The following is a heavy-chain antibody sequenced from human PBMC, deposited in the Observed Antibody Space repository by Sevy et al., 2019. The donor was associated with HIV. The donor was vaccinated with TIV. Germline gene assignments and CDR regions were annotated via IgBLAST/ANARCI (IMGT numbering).Heavy chain of an antibody. CDR3: ARGGDFNDRSAKRDFDY. CDR1: GFTFSNYG. J-gene: IGHJ4*02. V-gene: IGHV3-33*01. D-gene: IGHD3-22*01. CDR2: IWNDGSNK. Sequence: GSLRLFCAASGFTFSNYGMHWVRQAPGKGLEWVAVIWNDGSNKYYADSVKGRFTISRDNSKNTLYLQMNSLRVEDTAVYFCARGGDFNDRSAKRDFDYWGQGTLVTVSS.